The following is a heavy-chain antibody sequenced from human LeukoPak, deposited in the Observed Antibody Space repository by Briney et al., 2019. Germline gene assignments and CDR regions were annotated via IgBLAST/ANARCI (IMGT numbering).Heavy chain of an antibody. D-gene: IGHD1-26*01. CDR1: GGSISTYY. J-gene: IGHJ5*02. CDR2: IYYTGST. Sequence: SSETLSLTCTVSGGSISTYYWSWIRQPPGKGLEWIGYIYYTGSTSYNPSLKSRVTMSLDASKNQFSLELNSVTPADTAVYYCARGGNYWPQWWFDPWGRGTLVSVSS. CDR3: ARGGNYWPQWWFDP. V-gene: IGHV4-59*01.